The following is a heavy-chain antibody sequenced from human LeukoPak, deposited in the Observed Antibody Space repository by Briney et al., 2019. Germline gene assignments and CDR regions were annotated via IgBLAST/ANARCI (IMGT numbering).Heavy chain of an antibody. Sequence: SETLSLTCTVSGGSITSYYWTYIRRPAGKGLEWIGRIHTSGSTNYNPSLKSRVTMSVDTSKNQFSLNLSSVTAADTAMYYCAREFSGTSIAARVFDSWGQGTLVTVSS. J-gene: IGHJ4*02. V-gene: IGHV4-4*07. D-gene: IGHD6-6*01. CDR1: GGSITSYY. CDR2: IHTSGST. CDR3: AREFSGTSIAARVFDS.